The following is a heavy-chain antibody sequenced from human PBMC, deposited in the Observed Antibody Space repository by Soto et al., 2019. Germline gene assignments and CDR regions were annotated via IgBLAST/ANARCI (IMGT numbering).Heavy chain of an antibody. J-gene: IGHJ3*02. CDR1: GGSISSYY. V-gene: IGHV4-59*08. Sequence: SETLSLTCTVSGGSISSYYWSWIRQPPGKGLEWIGYIYYSGSTNYNPSLKSRVTISVDTSKNQFSLKLSSVTAADTAVYYCARLYYYGSGRDTFDIWGQGTMVTVSS. D-gene: IGHD3-10*01. CDR3: ARLYYYGSGRDTFDI. CDR2: IYYSGST.